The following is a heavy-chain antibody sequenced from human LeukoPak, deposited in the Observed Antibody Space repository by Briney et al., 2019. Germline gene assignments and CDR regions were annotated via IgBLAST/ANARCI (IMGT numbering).Heavy chain of an antibody. V-gene: IGHV3-74*01. CDR3: ARGPVGATPYYYYGMDV. J-gene: IGHJ6*02. CDR1: GFTFSSYW. CDR2: INSDGSST. Sequence: GGSLRLSCAASGFTFSSYWMHWVRQAPGKGLVWVSRINSDGSSTSYADSVKGRFTISRDNAKNTLYLQMNSLRAEDTAAYYCARGPVGATPYYYYGMDVWGQGTTVTVSS. D-gene: IGHD1-26*01.